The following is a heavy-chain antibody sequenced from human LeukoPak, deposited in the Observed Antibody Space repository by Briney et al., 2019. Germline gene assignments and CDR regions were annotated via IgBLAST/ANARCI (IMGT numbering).Heavy chain of an antibody. CDR3: AKVSVVAGRNAFDI. CDR2: IGGSGTST. J-gene: IGHJ3*02. D-gene: IGHD3-22*01. V-gene: IGHV3-23*01. CDR1: GFIFSSYA. Sequence: GGSLRLSCAASGFIFSSYATSWVRQAPGKGLEWVSVIGGSGTSTYYADSVKGRFTISRDNSKNMLYLQMNGLRVEDTAIYYCAKVSVVAGRNAFDIWGQGTMVTVSS.